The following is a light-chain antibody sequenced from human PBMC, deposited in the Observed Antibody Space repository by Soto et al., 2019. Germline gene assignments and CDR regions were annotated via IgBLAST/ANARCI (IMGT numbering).Light chain of an antibody. CDR1: QSVSSSY. Sequence: EMVLTQSPGTLSSSPGERATLSCRASQSVSSSYLAWYQQKPGQAPRLLIYGASSRATGIPDRFSGSGSGTDFTLTISRLEPEEFAVYYCQQYGSSPLTFGGGTKVEIK. CDR3: QQYGSSPLT. CDR2: GAS. V-gene: IGKV3-20*01. J-gene: IGKJ4*01.